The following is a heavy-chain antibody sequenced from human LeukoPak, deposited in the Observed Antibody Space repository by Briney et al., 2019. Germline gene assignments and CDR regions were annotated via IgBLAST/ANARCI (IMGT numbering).Heavy chain of an antibody. Sequence: GGSMRLSCAASGFTFSSYGMHWDSQAPGKGLEWVAVIWYDGSNKYYAESVKGRFTISRDNSKNTLYLQMNSLRAEDTAVYYCAKDHPGYFDYWGQGTLVTVSS. CDR1: GFTFSSYG. V-gene: IGHV3-33*06. CDR3: AKDHPGYFDY. CDR2: IWYDGSNK. J-gene: IGHJ4*02.